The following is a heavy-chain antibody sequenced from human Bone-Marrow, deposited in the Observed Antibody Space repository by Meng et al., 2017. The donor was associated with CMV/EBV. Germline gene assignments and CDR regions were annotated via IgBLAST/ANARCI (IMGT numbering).Heavy chain of an antibody. V-gene: IGHV4-59*01. CDR1: GGSISSYY. D-gene: IGHD3-22*01. Sequence: SETLSLTCTVSGGSISSYYWSWIRQPPGKGLEWIGYIYYSGSTNYNPSLKSRVTISVDTSMNQFSLKLSSVTAADTAVYYCARETHYYDSSGYYPFDYWGQGTLVTVSS. CDR2: IYYSGST. CDR3: ARETHYYDSSGYYPFDY. J-gene: IGHJ4*02.